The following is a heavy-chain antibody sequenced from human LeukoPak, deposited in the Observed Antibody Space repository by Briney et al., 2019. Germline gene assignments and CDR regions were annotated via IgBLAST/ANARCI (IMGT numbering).Heavy chain of an antibody. V-gene: IGHV1-46*01. CDR3: ARVARGQLVQFDY. J-gene: IGHJ4*02. CDR2: VNPSGGST. CDR1: GYTFTTYY. D-gene: IGHD6-6*01. Sequence: ASVKVSCKASGYTFTTYYLHWVRQAPGQGLEWVGIVNPSGGSTNCAQKFQGRVTMTRDTSTSTVYMELSSLRSEDTAIYYCARVARGQLVQFDYWGQGTLVTVSS.